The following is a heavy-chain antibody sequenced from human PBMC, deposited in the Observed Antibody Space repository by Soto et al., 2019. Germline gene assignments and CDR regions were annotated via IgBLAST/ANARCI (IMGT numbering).Heavy chain of an antibody. D-gene: IGHD5-12*01. J-gene: IGHJ6*02. CDR2: IIPIFGTA. CDR1: GGTFSSYA. V-gene: IGHV1-69*12. Sequence: QVQLVQSGAEVKKPGSSVKVSCKASGGTFSSYAISWVRQAPGQGLEWMGGIIPIFGTANYAQKFQGRVTITAXEXTRXAYMELSSLRSEDTAVYYCATHPMATLTYYYGMDVWGQGTTVTVSS. CDR3: ATHPMATLTYYYGMDV.